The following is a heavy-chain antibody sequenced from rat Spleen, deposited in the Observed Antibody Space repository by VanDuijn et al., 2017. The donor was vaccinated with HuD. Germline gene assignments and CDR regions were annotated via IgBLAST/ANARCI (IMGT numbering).Heavy chain of an antibody. CDR1: GFNINDYW. D-gene: IGHD4-1*01. Sequence: EVKFVESGGGLVQPGRSLKLSCAASGFNINDYWMGWVRQAPGKGLEWVSSINPDGSITYYPDSVKGRFTISRDNAKSTLYLQMNSLRSEDTATYYCARDTGDYWGQGVMVTVSS. J-gene: IGHJ2*01. CDR2: INPDGSIT. CDR3: ARDTGDY. V-gene: IGHV5-58*01.